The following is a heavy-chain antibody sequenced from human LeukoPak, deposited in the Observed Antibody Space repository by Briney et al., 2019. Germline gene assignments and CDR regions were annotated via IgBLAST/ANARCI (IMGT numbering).Heavy chain of an antibody. Sequence: SVKVSCKASGGTFSSYAISWVRQAPGQGLEWMGGITPIFGTANYAQKFQGRVTITADESTSTAYMELSSLRSEDTAVYYCARGAFMVRRNHYYGMDVWGKGTTVTVSS. CDR1: GGTFSSYA. V-gene: IGHV1-69*01. J-gene: IGHJ6*04. CDR3: ARGAFMVRRNHYYGMDV. D-gene: IGHD3-10*01. CDR2: ITPIFGTA.